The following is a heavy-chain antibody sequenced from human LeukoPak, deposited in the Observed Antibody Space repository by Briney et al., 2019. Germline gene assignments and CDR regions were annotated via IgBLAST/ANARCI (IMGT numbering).Heavy chain of an antibody. CDR1: GYTFTSYG. V-gene: IGHV1-18*01. Sequence: ASVKVSCKASGYTFTSYGISWVRQAPGQGLEWMGWISAYNGNTNYAQKLQGRVTMTTDTSTSTAYMELRSLRSDDTAVYYCARTSITIFGLVQGWFDPWGQGTLVTVSS. CDR3: ARTSITIFGLVQGWFDP. J-gene: IGHJ5*02. D-gene: IGHD3-3*01. CDR2: ISAYNGNT.